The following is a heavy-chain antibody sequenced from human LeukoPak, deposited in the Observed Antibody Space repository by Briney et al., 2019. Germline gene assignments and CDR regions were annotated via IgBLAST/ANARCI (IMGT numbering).Heavy chain of an antibody. V-gene: IGHV5-51*01. D-gene: IGHD2-15*01. CDR3: ARQGIYCSGGSCYSDY. Sequence: GESLKISCKGSGYNFNTYWVAWVRQLPGKGLEWMGIIRPMNSDVRYSPSFQGQVAISADRSINTAYLQWSSLTASDTAMYYCARQGIYCSGGSCYSDYWGQGTLVTVSS. J-gene: IGHJ4*02. CDR2: IRPMNSDV. CDR1: GYNFNTYW.